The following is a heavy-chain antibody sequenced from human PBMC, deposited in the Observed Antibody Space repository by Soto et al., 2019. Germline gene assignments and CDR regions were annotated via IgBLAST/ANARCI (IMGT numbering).Heavy chain of an antibody. Sequence: QVQLVESGGGLVKPGGSLRLSCAASGFTFSDYYMSWIRQAPGKGLEWVSYISSSGSTIYYADSVKGRFTISRDNAKDSLYLQMNSLRAEDTAVYYCARATIFGVVIPQALDYWGQGTLVTVSS. J-gene: IGHJ4*02. CDR1: GFTFSDYY. CDR3: ARATIFGVVIPQALDY. CDR2: ISSSGSTI. V-gene: IGHV3-11*01. D-gene: IGHD3-3*01.